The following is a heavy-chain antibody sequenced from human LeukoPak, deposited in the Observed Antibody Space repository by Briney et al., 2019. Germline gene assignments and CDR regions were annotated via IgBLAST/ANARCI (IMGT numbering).Heavy chain of an antibody. Sequence: GGSLRLSCAASGFTFSSYAMSWVRQAPGKGLEWVSEISGSGGSTYYADSVKGRFTISRDNSKNTLYLQMNSLRAEDTALYYCAKDNAMGAIQGLNWFDPWGQGTLVTVSS. V-gene: IGHV3-23*01. CDR2: ISGSGGST. D-gene: IGHD1-26*01. CDR1: GFTFSSYA. J-gene: IGHJ5*02. CDR3: AKDNAMGAIQGLNWFDP.